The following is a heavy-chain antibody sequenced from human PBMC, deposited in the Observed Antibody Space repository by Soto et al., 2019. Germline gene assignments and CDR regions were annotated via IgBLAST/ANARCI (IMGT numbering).Heavy chain of an antibody. CDR1: GGTFSSYT. V-gene: IGHV1-69*02. CDR3: ARAQSPNYDFWSGQTYYMVF. Sequence: SVKVYCKASGGTFSSYTISWVRQAPGQGLEWMGRIIPILGIANYAQKFQGRVTITADKSTSTAYMELSSLRSEDTAVYYCARAQSPNYDFWSGQTYYMVFWGAGTTVTVFS. J-gene: IGHJ6*03. CDR2: IIPILGIA. D-gene: IGHD3-3*01.